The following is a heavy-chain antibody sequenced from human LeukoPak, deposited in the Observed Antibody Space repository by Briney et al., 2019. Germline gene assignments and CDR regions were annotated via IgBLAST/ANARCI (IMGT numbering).Heavy chain of an antibody. CDR3: ARERVGAWVY. Sequence: ASVKVSCKASGYTLTNYPMHWVRQAPGQRLEWMGWINPANDDTKYSQNFQGRVTFTRDTSASTASMELSSLRSEDMAVYYCARERVGAWVYWGQGTLVTVSS. D-gene: IGHD1-26*01. CDR2: INPANDDT. V-gene: IGHV1-3*01. CDR1: GYTLTNYP. J-gene: IGHJ4*02.